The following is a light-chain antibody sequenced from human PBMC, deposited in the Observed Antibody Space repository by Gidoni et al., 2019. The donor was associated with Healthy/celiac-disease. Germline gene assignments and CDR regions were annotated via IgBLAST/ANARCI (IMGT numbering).Light chain of an antibody. CDR3: MQALQTPRT. J-gene: IGKJ3*01. Sequence: DIVMTQFPLYLPVTPGEPASISCRSSQSRLHSNGDNYLDWYLQKPGQSPQLLIYLGSNRASGVPDRFRGSGSGTDFTLKISKVEAEDVGVYYCMQALQTPRTFGPGTKVDIK. CDR1: QSRLHSNGDNY. V-gene: IGKV2-28*01. CDR2: LGS.